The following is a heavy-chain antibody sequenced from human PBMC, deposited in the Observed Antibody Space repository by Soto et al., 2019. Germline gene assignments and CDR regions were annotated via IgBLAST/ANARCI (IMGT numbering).Heavy chain of an antibody. CDR3: ATRSTYYDILTGYQSHEYFQH. J-gene: IGHJ1*01. D-gene: IGHD3-9*01. Sequence: QLQLQESGPGLVKPSETLSLTCTVSGGSISSSSYYWGWIRQPPGKGLEWIGSIYYSGSTYYNPSLKSRVTISVDTSKNQFSLKLSSVTAADTAVYYCATRSTYYDILTGYQSHEYFQHWGQGTLVTVSS. V-gene: IGHV4-39*01. CDR1: GGSISSSSYY. CDR2: IYYSGST.